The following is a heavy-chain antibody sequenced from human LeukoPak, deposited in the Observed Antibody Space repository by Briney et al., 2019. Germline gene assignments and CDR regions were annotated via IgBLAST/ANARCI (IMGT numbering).Heavy chain of an antibody. J-gene: IGHJ6*02. CDR3: ARRGCSSTSCRLYYYYYGMDV. D-gene: IGHD2-2*01. CDR2: INHSGST. Sequence: PSETLSLTCTVSGGSISGYYWSWIRQPPGKGLEWIGEINHSGSTNYNPSLKSRVTISVDTSKNQFSLKLSSVTAADTAVYYCARRGCSSTSCRLYYYYYGMDVWGQGTTVTVSS. V-gene: IGHV4-34*01. CDR1: GGSISGYY.